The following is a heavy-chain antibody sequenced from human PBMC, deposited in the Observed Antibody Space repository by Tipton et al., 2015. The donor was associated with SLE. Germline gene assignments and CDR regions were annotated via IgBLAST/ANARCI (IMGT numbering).Heavy chain of an antibody. CDR2: ISYDGSNK. D-gene: IGHD3-3*01. CDR3: VRLGRDDFWSGHYAKV. Sequence: SLRLSCAASGFTFSSYAMHWVRQAPGKGLEWVAVISYDGSNKYYADSVKGRFTISRDNSKNTLYLQMNSLRAEDTAVYYRVRLGRDDFWSGHYAKVWGQGTLVSVSS. J-gene: IGHJ4*02. CDR1: GFTFSSYA. V-gene: IGHV3-30*04.